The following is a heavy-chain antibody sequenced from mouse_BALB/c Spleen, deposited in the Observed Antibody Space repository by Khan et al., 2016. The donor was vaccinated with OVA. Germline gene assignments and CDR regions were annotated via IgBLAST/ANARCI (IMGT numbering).Heavy chain of an antibody. D-gene: IGHD1-2*01. CDR2: FDPGKGIT. J-gene: IGHJ4*01. Sequence: VQLQQSGAELVKPGASSGLSCIFSDFNIKATFIPWGKQRPERGLDGIGRFDPGKGITKYDRKFRGRATISADTPSNPAYLQLSSLTSEDTAVYYCSYSLLLYAMDCWGQGTSVTVSS. V-gene: IGHV14-3*02. CDR1: DFNIKATF. CDR3: SYSLLLYAMDC.